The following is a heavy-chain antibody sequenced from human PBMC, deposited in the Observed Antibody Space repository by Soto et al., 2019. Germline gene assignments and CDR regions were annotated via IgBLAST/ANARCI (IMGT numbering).Heavy chain of an antibody. D-gene: IGHD3-10*01. V-gene: IGHV3-23*01. J-gene: IGHJ3*01. CDR3: EKVPLDFGWGEPDVFDF. CDR1: GFTFSSYA. Sequence: EVQLLESGGGLVQPGGSLRLSCAASGFTFSSYAMSWVRQAPGKGLEWVSAISGSGGSTYYADSVKGRFTISRDNSKNTFYLKRNSRRAEDTAVYYCEKVPLDFGWGEPDVFDFGGKGTRVTVFS. CDR2: ISGSGGST.